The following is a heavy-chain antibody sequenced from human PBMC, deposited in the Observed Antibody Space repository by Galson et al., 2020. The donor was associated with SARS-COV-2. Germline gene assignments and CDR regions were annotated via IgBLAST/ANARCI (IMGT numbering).Heavy chain of an antibody. CDR1: GFSLSTTGVG. J-gene: IGHJ4*02. CDR2: IYWDDDK. CDR3: ARLTVGIPFDY. Sequence: TCTFSGFSLSTTGVGVGWIRQPPGKALEWLALIYWDDDKRYSPSLKSRLTITKDTSKNQVVLTMTNMDPVDTATYFCARLTVGIPFDYWCQGTLVSVSS. V-gene: IGHV2-5*02. D-gene: IGHD1-20*01.